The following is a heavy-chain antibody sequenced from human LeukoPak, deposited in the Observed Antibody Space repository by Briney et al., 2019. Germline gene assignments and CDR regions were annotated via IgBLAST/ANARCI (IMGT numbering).Heavy chain of an antibody. CDR1: GFRFTSFW. V-gene: IGHV5-51*01. Sequence: GGSLETSCKGSGFRFTSFWIGWVRQIPGKGLGWMGIIYLGDSDTKYSPSFQGQVPISAEKSLSTAYLQWSRLKASDTGMYYCARTGYTSGWYVRSFDYGGQGTLVTVSS. D-gene: IGHD6-19*01. J-gene: IGHJ4*02. CDR3: ARTGYTSGWYVRSFDY. CDR2: IYLGDSDT.